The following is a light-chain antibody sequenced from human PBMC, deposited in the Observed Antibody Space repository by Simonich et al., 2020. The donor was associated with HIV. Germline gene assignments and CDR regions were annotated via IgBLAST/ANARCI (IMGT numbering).Light chain of an antibody. CDR1: NSDVGGYNY. V-gene: IGLV2-8*01. J-gene: IGLJ3*02. CDR2: EVN. Sequence: QSALTQPASVSGSPGQSIPISCTGTNSDVGGYNYVSWYQQRPGKAPRLMIYEVNKRPSGVPDRFSGSKSGNTASLTVSGLQAEDEADYYCSSYAGSNNFGVFGGGTKLTVL. CDR3: SSYAGSNNFGV.